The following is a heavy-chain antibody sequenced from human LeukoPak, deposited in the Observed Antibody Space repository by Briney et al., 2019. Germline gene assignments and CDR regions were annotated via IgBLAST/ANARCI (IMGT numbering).Heavy chain of an antibody. J-gene: IGHJ4*02. CDR2: IYNGGST. D-gene: IGHD3-10*01. CDR1: GFTFSSNY. V-gene: IGHV3-66*01. Sequence: PGGSLRLSCAASGFTFSSNYMSWVRQTPGKGLEWVSVIYNGGSTYYADYVKGRFTISRDNSKNTLYLHMNSLRAEDTDVYYCASDRYYYGWGSYYYFDYWGQGTLVTVSS. CDR3: ASDRYYYGWGSYYYFDY.